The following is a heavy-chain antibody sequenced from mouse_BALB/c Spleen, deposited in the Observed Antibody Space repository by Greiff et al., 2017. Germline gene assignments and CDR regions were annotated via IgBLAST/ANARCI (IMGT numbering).Heavy chain of an antibody. V-gene: IGHV5-6-3*01. D-gene: IGHD2-4*01. CDR1: GFTFSSYG. Sequence: EVQRVESGGGLVQPGGSLKLSCAASGFTFSSYGMSWVRQTPDKRLELVATINSNGGSTYYPDSVKGRFTISRDNAKNTLYLQMSSLKSEDTAMYYCAREWESTMITTLDYFDYWGQGTTLTVSS. CDR3: AREWESTMITTLDYFDY. J-gene: IGHJ2*01. CDR2: INSNGGST.